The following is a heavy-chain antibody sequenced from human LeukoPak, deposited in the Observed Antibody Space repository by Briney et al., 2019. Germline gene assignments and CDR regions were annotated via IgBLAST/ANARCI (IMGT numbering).Heavy chain of an antibody. CDR1: GGSISSSSDY. Sequence: SETLSLTCTVSGGSISSSSDYWGWLRQPPGRGLEWIGSFYYRGSTYYNPSLKSRVTISVDMSKHQFSLHLSSVTAADTAVYYCAKGLRYLSFIDAFDVWGQGTMVTVSS. CDR2: FYYRGST. V-gene: IGHV4-39*01. D-gene: IGHD3-9*01. J-gene: IGHJ3*01. CDR3: AKGLRYLSFIDAFDV.